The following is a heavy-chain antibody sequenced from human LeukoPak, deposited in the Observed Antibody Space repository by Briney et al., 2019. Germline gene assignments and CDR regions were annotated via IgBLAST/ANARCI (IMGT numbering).Heavy chain of an antibody. CDR1: GFTVSSNY. Sequence: GGSLRLSCAASGFTVSSNYMSWVRQAPGKGLEWVSVIYSGGSTYYADSVKGRFTISRDNSKNTLYLQMNSLRAEDTAVYYCAKGDTTWELPHDYWGQGTLVTVSS. V-gene: IGHV3-53*01. D-gene: IGHD1-26*01. CDR2: IYSGGST. CDR3: AKGDTTWELPHDY. J-gene: IGHJ4*02.